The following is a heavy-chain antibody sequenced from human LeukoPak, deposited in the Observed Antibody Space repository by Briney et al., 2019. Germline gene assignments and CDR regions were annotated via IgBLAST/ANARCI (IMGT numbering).Heavy chain of an antibody. CDR3: AKRGGSGSYSGYFDY. CDR1: GFTFSSYA. D-gene: IGHD1-26*01. V-gene: IGHV3-23*01. CDR2: ISGSGGST. Sequence: GGSLRLSCAASGFTFSSYAMSWVRQAPGKGLEWVSAISGSGGSTYYADSVKGQFTISRDNSKNTLYLQMNSLRAEDTAVYYCAKRGGSGSYSGYFDYWGQGTLVTVSS. J-gene: IGHJ4*02.